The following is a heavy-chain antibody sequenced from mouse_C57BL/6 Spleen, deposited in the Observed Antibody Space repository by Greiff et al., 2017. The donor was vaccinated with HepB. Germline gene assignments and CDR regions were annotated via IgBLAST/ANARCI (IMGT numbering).Heavy chain of an antibody. Sequence: QVQLKQSGAELVRPGASVKLSCKASGYTFTDYYINWVKQRPGQGLEWIARIYPGSGNTYYNEKFKGKATLTAEKSSSTAYMQLSSLTSEDSAVYFCARYRLGEGYFDYWGQGTTLTVSS. CDR1: GYTFTDYY. CDR2: IYPGSGNT. CDR3: ARYRLGEGYFDY. J-gene: IGHJ2*01. D-gene: IGHD4-1*01. V-gene: IGHV1-76*01.